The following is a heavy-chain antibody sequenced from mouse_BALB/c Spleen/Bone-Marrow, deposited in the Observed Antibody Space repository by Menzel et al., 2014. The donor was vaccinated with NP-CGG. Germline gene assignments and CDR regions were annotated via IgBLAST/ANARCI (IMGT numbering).Heavy chain of an antibody. CDR2: ISYSGTT. CDR3: ARYYTNHMDY. D-gene: IGHD2-5*01. J-gene: IGHJ4*01. CDR1: GDSITSGY. V-gene: IGHV3-8*02. Sequence: VQLKDSGPSLVKPSQTLSLTCSVTGDSITSGYWNWIRKFPGNKLEYMGYISYSGTTYYNPSLKSRISITQDTSKNQYYLQLNSVTTEDTATYYCARYYTNHMDYWGQGTSVTVSS.